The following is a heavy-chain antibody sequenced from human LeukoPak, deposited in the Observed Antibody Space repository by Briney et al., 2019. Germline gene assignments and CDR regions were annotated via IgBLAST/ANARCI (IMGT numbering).Heavy chain of an antibody. Sequence: GGSLRLSCAASGFSFSAYWMHWVRQAPGKGLVWVSRINNEGTGTDYADSVRGRFTISRVNVENTLYLQMNSLSANDTAMYYCVGYDGAAKQFDYWAQGPLVPVSS. CDR1: GFSFSAYW. V-gene: IGHV3-74*01. J-gene: IGHJ4*02. CDR3: VGYDGAAKQFDY. D-gene: IGHD6-13*01. CDR2: INNEGTGT.